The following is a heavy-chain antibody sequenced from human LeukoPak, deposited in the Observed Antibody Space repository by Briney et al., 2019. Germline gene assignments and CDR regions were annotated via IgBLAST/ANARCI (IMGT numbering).Heavy chain of an antibody. D-gene: IGHD4-17*01. Sequence: KPSETLSLTCTGPGGSISSYYWSWIRQPAGKGLEWIGRIYTSGSTNYNPSLKSRVTMSVDTSKNQFSLKLSSVTAADTAVYYCASLFDDYGDYERYFDLWGRGTLVTVSS. CDR3: ASLFDDYGDYERYFDL. V-gene: IGHV4-4*07. J-gene: IGHJ2*01. CDR2: IYTSGST. CDR1: GGSISSYY.